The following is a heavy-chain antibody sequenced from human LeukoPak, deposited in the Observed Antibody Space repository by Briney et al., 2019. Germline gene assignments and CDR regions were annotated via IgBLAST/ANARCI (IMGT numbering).Heavy chain of an antibody. CDR1: GGSFSGYY. D-gene: IGHD6-19*01. V-gene: IGHV4-34*01. J-gene: IGHJ6*02. CDR2: INHSGST. Sequence: PSETLSLTCAVYGGSFSGYYWSWIRQPPGKGLEWIGEINHSGSTNYNPSLKSRVTISVDTSKNQFSLKLSSVTAADTAVYYCARDTSSRPQYSSGWYSAVYYYGMDVWGQGTTVTVSS. CDR3: ARDTSSRPQYSSGWYSAVYYYGMDV.